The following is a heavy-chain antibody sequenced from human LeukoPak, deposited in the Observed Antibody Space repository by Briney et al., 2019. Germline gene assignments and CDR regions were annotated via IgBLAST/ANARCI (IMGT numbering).Heavy chain of an antibody. D-gene: IGHD3-3*01. J-gene: IGHJ3*02. Sequence: ASVKVSCKASGYTFTNYGIIWVRQAAGRGLEWMGWNSVYNDNTNYAQKFQGRVTMTTDTSTNTAYMELRSLTSDDTAVYYCARTFYDFWSGFSNYDSFHIWGQGTLVTVSS. CDR2: NSVYNDNT. CDR1: GYTFTNYG. V-gene: IGHV1-18*01. CDR3: ARTFYDFWSGFSNYDSFHI.